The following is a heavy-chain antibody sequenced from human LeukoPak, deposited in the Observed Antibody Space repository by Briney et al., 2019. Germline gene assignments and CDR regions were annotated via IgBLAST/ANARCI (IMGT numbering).Heavy chain of an antibody. CDR2: IYTSGST. CDR1: GGSISSGSYY. Sequence: SQTLSLTCTVSGGSISSGSYYWSWIRQPAGKGLEWIGRIYTSGSTNYNPSHKSRVTISVDTSKNQFSLKLSSVTAADTAVYYCARGALPGYSSSWWEYNWFDPWGQGTLVTVSS. J-gene: IGHJ5*02. D-gene: IGHD6-13*01. CDR3: ARGALPGYSSSWWEYNWFDP. V-gene: IGHV4-61*02.